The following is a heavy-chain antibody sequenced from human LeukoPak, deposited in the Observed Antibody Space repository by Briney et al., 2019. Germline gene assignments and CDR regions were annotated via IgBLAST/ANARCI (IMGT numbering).Heavy chain of an antibody. CDR1: GVSMSSYS. J-gene: IGHJ6*02. CDR2: IYDSGST. CDR3: VRGRSVTGVFRWGPKRNSHYSMDV. V-gene: IGHV4-59*01. Sequence: SETLSLTCTVSGVSMSSYSWSWIRQSPEKGLEWIGYIYDSGSTTYNPSLKSRVTILVDTSQKQFSLKLGSVTAADTAMYYCVRGRSVTGVFRWGPKRNSHYSMDVWGQGTTVTVSS. D-gene: IGHD3-9*01.